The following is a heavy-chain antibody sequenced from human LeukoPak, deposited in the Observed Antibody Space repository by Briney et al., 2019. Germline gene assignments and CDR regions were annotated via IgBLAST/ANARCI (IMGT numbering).Heavy chain of an antibody. J-gene: IGHJ4*02. CDR3: AKDDAWLRFGE. V-gene: IGHV3-23*01. CDR2: ISGSGGST. Sequence: GGSLRLSCAASGFTFSSYGMSWVRQAPGKGLEWVSAISGSGGSTYYADSVKGRFTISRDNSKDTLYLQMNSLRAEDTAVYYCAKDDAWLRFGEWSQGTLVTVSS. CDR1: GFTFSSYG. D-gene: IGHD3-10*01.